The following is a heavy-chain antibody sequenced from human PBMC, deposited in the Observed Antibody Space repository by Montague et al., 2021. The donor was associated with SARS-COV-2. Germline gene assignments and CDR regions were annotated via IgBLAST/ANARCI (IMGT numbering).Heavy chain of an antibody. CDR1: GGSISSPDYY. D-gene: IGHD2-8*01. J-gene: IGHJ4*02. Sequence: SETLSLTCTVSGGSISSPDYYWGWIRQSPGKGLEWIGSISYTGRTYYNPSLRSRVSFSMDTSQNHFSLSLSSVTVADTAVYFCARQLPSYCATNKCYPYYLDGWGQGALVTVSS. CDR2: ISYTGRT. CDR3: ARQLPSYCATNKCYPYYLDG. V-gene: IGHV4-39*01.